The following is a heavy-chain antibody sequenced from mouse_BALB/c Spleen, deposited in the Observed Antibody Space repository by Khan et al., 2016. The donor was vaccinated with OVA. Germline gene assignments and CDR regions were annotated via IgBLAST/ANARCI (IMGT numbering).Heavy chain of an antibody. J-gene: IGHJ2*01. CDR3: TRIDRSDFDY. Sequence: EVQRVESGPELVRPGASVKISCKASGYSFTGYFMNWVMQSHGKSLEWIGRINPHIGETFYNQRFKDKVTLTVDESSSTAHMELRSLASEDSAVYYCTRIDRSDFDYWGQGTTLTVSS. D-gene: IGHD1-1*01. CDR2: INPHIGET. CDR1: GYSFTGYF. V-gene: IGHV1-20*02.